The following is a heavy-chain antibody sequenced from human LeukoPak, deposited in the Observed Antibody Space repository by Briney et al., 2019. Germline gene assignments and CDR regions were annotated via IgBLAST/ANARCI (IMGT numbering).Heavy chain of an antibody. CDR3: ARESRGVTTGGFDY. J-gene: IGHJ4*02. D-gene: IGHD4-17*01. V-gene: IGHV4-31*03. Sequence: SQTLSLTCTVSGGSISSGGYYWSWIRQHPGKGLEWIGYIYYSGSTYYNPSLKSRVTISVDTSKNQFSLKLSSVTAADTAVYYCARESRGVTTGGFDYWGQGTLVTVSS. CDR2: IYYSGST. CDR1: GGSISSGGYY.